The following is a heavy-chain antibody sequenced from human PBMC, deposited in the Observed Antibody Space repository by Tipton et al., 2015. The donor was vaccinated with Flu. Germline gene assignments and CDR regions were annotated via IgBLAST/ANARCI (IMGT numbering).Heavy chain of an antibody. J-gene: IGHJ4*02. CDR2: IYYSGST. CDR1: GGPISSSSYY. CDR3: ARDGHSYGSNY. Sequence: TLSLTCTVSGGPISSSSYYWGWIRQPPGKGLEWIGSIYYSGSTYYNPSLKSRVTISVDTSKNQFSLKLGSVTAADTAVYYCARDGHSYGSNYWGQGTLVTVSS. D-gene: IGHD5-18*01. V-gene: IGHV4-39*07.